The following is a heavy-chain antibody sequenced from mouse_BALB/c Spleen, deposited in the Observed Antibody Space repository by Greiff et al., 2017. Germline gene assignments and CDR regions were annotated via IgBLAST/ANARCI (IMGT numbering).Heavy chain of an antibody. CDR2: IWAGGST. D-gene: IGHD2-3*01. J-gene: IGHJ4*01. V-gene: IGHV2-9*02. CDR3: ARDGDGYY. CDR1: GFSLTSYG. Sequence: VMLVESGPGLVAPSQSLSITCTVSGFSLTSYGVHWVRQPPGKGLEWLGVIWAGGSTNYNSALMSRLSISKDNSKSQVFLKMSSLQTDDTAMYYCARDGDGYYWGQGTSVTVSS.